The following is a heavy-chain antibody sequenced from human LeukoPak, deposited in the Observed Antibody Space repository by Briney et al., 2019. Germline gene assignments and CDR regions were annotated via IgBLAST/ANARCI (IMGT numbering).Heavy chain of an antibody. Sequence: GGSLRLSCAASGFTVSSNYMSWVRQAPGKGLEWVSVIYSGGSTYYADSVKGRFTISRDNSMNTLYLQMNSLRAEDTAVYYCARCYGSGALMLTYWAQGTLVTVSS. CDR2: IYSGGST. J-gene: IGHJ4*02. V-gene: IGHV3-53*01. CDR3: ARCYGSGALMLTY. D-gene: IGHD2-15*01. CDR1: GFTVSSNY.